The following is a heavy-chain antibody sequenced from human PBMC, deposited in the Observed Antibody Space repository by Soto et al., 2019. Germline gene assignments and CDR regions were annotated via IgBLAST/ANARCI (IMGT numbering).Heavy chain of an antibody. CDR2: ISAYNGNT. V-gene: IGHV1-18*01. D-gene: IGHD3-3*01. CDR3: ARITNENDDWCSGYSYYYYGMDV. J-gene: IGHJ6*02. CDR1: GYTFTSYG. Sequence: VKVSCKASGYTFTSYGISWVRQAPGQGLEWMGWISAYNGNTNYAQKLQGRVTMTTDTSTSTAYMELRSLRSDDTAVYYCARITNENDDWCSGYSYYYYGMDVWGQGTTVTVSS.